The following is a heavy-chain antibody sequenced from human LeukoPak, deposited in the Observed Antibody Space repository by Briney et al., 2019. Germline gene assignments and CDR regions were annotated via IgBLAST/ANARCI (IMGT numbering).Heavy chain of an antibody. Sequence: GGSLRLSCAASGFMYSDYCMTWIRQAPGKGLEWVSYISSSSGYTNYADSVKGRFTISRDNAKNSLYLQMNSLRAEDTAVYYCARVDEGRNGVTVGYWGQGTLVTVSS. CDR1: GFMYSDYC. V-gene: IGHV3-11*06. CDR2: ISSSSGYT. D-gene: IGHD2-8*01. J-gene: IGHJ4*02. CDR3: ARVDEGRNGVTVGY.